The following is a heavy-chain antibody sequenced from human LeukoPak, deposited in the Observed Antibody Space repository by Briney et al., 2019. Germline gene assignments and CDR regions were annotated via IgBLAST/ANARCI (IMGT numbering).Heavy chain of an antibody. D-gene: IGHD4-23*01. V-gene: IGHV3-66*01. Sequence: GGSLRLSCAASGLTFSTYWMNWVRQAPGKGLEWVSVIYSGGSTYYADSVKGRFTISRDNSKNTLYLQMNSLRAEDTAVYYCARGGKAASFDYWGQGTLVTVSS. CDR3: ARGGKAASFDY. CDR1: GLTFSTYW. J-gene: IGHJ4*02. CDR2: IYSGGST.